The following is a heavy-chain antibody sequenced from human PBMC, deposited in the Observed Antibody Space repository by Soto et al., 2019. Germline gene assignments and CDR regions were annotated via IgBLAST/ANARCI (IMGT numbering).Heavy chain of an antibody. V-gene: IGHV1-3*01. J-gene: IGHJ4*02. CDR2: INADNGDT. CDR1: GYSFTSYA. CDR3: ARVLQGLYYFDF. D-gene: IGHD4-4*01. Sequence: ASVKVSCKTSGYSFTSYAMHWVRQAPGQRLEWLGWINADNGDTKYSQKFSGRVTITRDTSANTAFMELSSLRSEDTAMYYCARVLQGLYYFDFWGQGTLVTVSS.